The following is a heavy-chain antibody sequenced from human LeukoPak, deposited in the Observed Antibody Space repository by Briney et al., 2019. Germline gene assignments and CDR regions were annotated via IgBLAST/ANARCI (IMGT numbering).Heavy chain of an antibody. J-gene: IGHJ4*02. D-gene: IGHD3-22*01. Sequence: GGSLRLSCAASGFTFSSYWMHWVRHAPGKGLVWVSHINSDGSTTGYADSVKGRFTISRDNAKNTLYLQMNSLRAEDTAVYYCAKDRPNYYESNGHYYRRDGDYWGQGTLVTVSS. V-gene: IGHV3-74*01. CDR3: AKDRPNYYESNGHYYRRDGDY. CDR2: INSDGSTT. CDR1: GFTFSSYW.